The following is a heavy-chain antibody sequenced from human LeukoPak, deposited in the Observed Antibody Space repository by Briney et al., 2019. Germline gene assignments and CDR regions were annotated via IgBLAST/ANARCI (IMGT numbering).Heavy chain of an antibody. V-gene: IGHV4-39*01. J-gene: IGHJ4*02. CDR2: IYYTGAT. D-gene: IGHD5-24*01. Sequence: SETLSLTCSVSGGSITSSSYYWAWIRQPPEKGLEWIGSIYYTGATNYSPSLKSRVTISVDTSKNQFSLKLSSVTAADTAVYYCARHTSEMATGFYYFDYWGQGTLVTVSS. CDR3: ARHTSEMATGFYYFDY. CDR1: GGSITSSSYY.